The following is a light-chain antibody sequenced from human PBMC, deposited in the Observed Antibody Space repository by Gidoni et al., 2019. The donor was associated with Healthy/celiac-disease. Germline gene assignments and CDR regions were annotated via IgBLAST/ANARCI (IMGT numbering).Light chain of an antibody. J-gene: IGKJ1*01. CDR1: QSVSSY. CDR2: DAS. CDR3: QQRSNWPPTWT. Sequence: EIVLTQSPATLSLSPGERATLSCSASQSVSSYLAWYQQKPGQAPRLLIYDASNRATGIPARFSGSGSGTDFTLTISSLEPEDFAVYYCQQRSNWPPTWTFGQXTKVEIK. V-gene: IGKV3-11*01.